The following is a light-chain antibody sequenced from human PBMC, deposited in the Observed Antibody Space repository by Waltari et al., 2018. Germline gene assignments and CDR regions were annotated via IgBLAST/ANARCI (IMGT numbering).Light chain of an antibody. Sequence: DIQMTQSPSSVSASVGDTVTLTCRTSQSTSTWVAWYQQTPGKAPNLLIYGASSLQSGVPPRFSGSGSGTDFTLTISGLQPEDFAKYFCQQTNSFPWTFGQGTKVEVK. CDR1: QSTSTW. CDR2: GAS. J-gene: IGKJ1*01. V-gene: IGKV1-12*01. CDR3: QQTNSFPWT.